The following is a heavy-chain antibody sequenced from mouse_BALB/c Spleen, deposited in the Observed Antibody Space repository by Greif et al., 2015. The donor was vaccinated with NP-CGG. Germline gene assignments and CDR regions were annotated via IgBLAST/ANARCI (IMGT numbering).Heavy chain of an antibody. V-gene: IGHV1-9*01. Sequence: VQGVESIAELMKPGASGKISCKSTIYTFNSYWLVWVKQRPGRGLEWFGDILPGRGRTNHNEKCKGKATFTADTSSNTAYMQLSRLTSEDSAVYYGAGGEYGNLYAMDYWGQGTSVTVSS. J-gene: IGHJ4*01. CDR2: ILPGRGRT. CDR3: AGGEYGNLYAMDY. D-gene: IGHD2-10*02. CDR1: IYTFNSYW.